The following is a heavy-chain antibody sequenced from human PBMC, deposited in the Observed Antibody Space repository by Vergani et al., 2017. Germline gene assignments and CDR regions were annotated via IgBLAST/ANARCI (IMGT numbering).Heavy chain of an antibody. J-gene: IGHJ5*02. CDR3: AKTHDFSSLYSSYNWFDP. D-gene: IGHD3-3*01. V-gene: IGHV5-51*03. CDR1: GYSITNYW. Sequence: EVQLVQSGAEVKKPGESLKISCQGSGYSITNYWIAWLRQRPGKGLEWMGIIYAGDSDVRYSPSFQGQVTMSVDKSLSTAYLQWRSLKASDTATYYCAKTHDFSSLYSSYNWFDPWGQGTQVTVSS. CDR2: IYAGDSDV.